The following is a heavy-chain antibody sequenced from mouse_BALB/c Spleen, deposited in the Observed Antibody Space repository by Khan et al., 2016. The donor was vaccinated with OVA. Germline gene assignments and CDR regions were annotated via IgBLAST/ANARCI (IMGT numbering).Heavy chain of an antibody. CDR1: GYSITSNYA. CDR2: ISYSGYT. CDR3: AIQNYYGYALDY. V-gene: IGHV3-2*02. Sequence: EVQLQESGPGLVKPSQSLSLTCTVTGYSITSNYAWSWIRQFPGNKLEWMGYISYSGYTNYNPFLKSRISVTRDTHENQLLLQLNSVTTGYTATNYSAIQNYYGYALDYWGQGTSVTVTS. D-gene: IGHD1-1*01. J-gene: IGHJ4*01.